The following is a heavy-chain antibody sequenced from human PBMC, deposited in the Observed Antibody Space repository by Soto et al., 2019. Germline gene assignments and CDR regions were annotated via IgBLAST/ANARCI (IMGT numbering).Heavy chain of an antibody. Sequence: PGGSLRLSCTASGFTFGDYARSWVRQAPGKGLEWVGFIRSKAYGGTKEYAASVKGSVTIARDDSKSTAYLQMNSLNTEDTAVYYCTRYYDFWSDLPGDYYYYGMDVWGQGTTVTVSS. V-gene: IGHV3-49*04. CDR3: TRYYDFWSDLPGDYYYYGMDV. CDR2: IRSKAYGGTK. D-gene: IGHD3-3*01. CDR1: GFTFGDYA. J-gene: IGHJ6*02.